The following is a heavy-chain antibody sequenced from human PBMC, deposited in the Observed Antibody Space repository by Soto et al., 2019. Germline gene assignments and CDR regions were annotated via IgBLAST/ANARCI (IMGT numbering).Heavy chain of an antibody. V-gene: IGHV1-2*02. J-gene: IGHJ4*02. CDR1: GYTFTGYY. D-gene: IGHD6-19*01. Sequence: ASVKVSCKASGYTFTGYYMHWVRQAPGQGLEWMGWINPNSGGTNYAQKFQGRVTMTRDTSISTAYMELSRLRSDDTAVYYCARDLSSGSGWSFFDYRGQGTLVTVS. CDR3: ARDLSSGSGWSFFDY. CDR2: INPNSGGT.